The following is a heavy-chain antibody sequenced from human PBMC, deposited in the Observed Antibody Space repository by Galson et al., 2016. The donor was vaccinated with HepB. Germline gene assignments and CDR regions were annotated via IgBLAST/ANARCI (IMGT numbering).Heavy chain of an antibody. J-gene: IGHJ4*02. CDR1: GFTFGDYA. V-gene: IGHV3-49*04. CDR3: TRVGNDYSNYGAFDY. D-gene: IGHD4-11*01. Sequence: SLRLSCAASGFTFGDYAMSWVRQAPGKGLEWVGFIRIKAYGETTKYAASVKGRFTISRDDSKSIAYLQMSSLRTEDTALYYCTRVGNDYSNYGAFDYWGQGTLVTVSS. CDR2: IRIKAYGETT.